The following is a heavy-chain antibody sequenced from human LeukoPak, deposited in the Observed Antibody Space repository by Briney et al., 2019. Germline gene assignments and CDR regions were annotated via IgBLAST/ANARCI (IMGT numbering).Heavy chain of an antibody. CDR3: AVRSAGERWLQFDY. V-gene: IGHV1-69*05. Sequence: ASVKVSCKASGGTFSSYAISWVRQAPGQGLEWMGGIIPIFGTANYAQKFQGRVTITTDESTSTAYMELSSLRSEDTAVYYCAVRSAGERWLQFDYWGQGTLVTVSS. CDR1: GGTFSSYA. J-gene: IGHJ4*02. D-gene: IGHD5-24*01. CDR2: IIPIFGTA.